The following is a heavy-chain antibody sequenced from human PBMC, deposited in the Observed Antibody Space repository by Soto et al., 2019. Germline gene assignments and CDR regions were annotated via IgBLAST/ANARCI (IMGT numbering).Heavy chain of an antibody. CDR3: VRANKRSLSGSFGGGNPYFFAH. D-gene: IGHD1-26*01. CDR2: ISWSSSST. J-gene: IGHJ4*02. V-gene: IGHV3-9*01. Sequence: PGGSLRLSCAGSGFMFGDYAMHWVRQARGKGLEWVSGISWSSSSTAYADSVKGRFTISRDDAKNSLYLQMNSLRPEDTAFYYCVRANKRSLSGSFGGGNPYFFAHWGQGALVTVSS. CDR1: GFMFGDYA.